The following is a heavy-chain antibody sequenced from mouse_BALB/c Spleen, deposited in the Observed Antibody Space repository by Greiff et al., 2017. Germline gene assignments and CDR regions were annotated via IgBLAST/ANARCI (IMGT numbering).Heavy chain of an antibody. CDR2: ISYSGST. D-gene: IGHD1-2*01. V-gene: IGHV3-2*02. J-gene: IGHJ4*01. Sequence: DVQLQESGPGLVKPSQSLSLTCTVTGYSITSDYAWNWIRQFPGNKLEWMGYISYSGSTSYNPSLKSRISITRDTSKNQFFLQLNSVTTEDTATYYCARSVTTATAYYAMDYWGQGTSVTVSS. CDR1: GYSITSDYA. CDR3: ARSVTTATAYYAMDY.